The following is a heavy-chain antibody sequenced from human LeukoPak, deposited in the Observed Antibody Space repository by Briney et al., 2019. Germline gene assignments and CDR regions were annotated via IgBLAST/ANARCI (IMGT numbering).Heavy chain of an antibody. Sequence: GGSLRLSCAASGFMFSSSWMAWVRQAPGKGLEWVANIKEDESDKNYVDSMKGRFTISRDNAKNSLYLQMNSLRAEDTAVYYCARDAAYGYDRFDYWGQGTQVTVSS. CDR1: GFMFSSSW. D-gene: IGHD5-18*01. CDR2: IKEDESDK. V-gene: IGHV3-7*01. J-gene: IGHJ4*02. CDR3: ARDAAYGYDRFDY.